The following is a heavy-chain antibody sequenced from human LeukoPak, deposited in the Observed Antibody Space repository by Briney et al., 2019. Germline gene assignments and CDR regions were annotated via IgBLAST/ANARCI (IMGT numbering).Heavy chain of an antibody. D-gene: IGHD1-26*01. CDR3: ARGSYVGPTSGYFDY. J-gene: IGHJ4*02. CDR2: IYYSGST. V-gene: IGHV4-31*03. CDR1: SGSISSGGYN. Sequence: PSQTLSLTCTVSSGSISSGGYNWSWIRQHPGKGLECIGYIYYSGSTYYNPSLKSRVTISVDTSKNQFSLKLSSVTAADTAVYYCARGSYVGPTSGYFDYWGQGTLVTVSS.